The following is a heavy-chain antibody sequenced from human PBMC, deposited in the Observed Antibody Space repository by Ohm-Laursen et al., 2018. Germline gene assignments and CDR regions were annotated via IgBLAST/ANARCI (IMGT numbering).Heavy chain of an antibody. Sequence: SLRLSCTASGFTLGDYAMHWVRQAPGKGLERVSVIHSGGNTYYVDSVKGRFTISRDNSKNTLYLQMNSLRDEDTAVYYCATAGPYSGDDYWGQGTLVNVSS. D-gene: IGHD6-25*01. J-gene: IGHJ4*02. CDR3: ATAGPYSGDDY. CDR1: GFTLGDYA. V-gene: IGHV3-53*01. CDR2: IHSGGNT.